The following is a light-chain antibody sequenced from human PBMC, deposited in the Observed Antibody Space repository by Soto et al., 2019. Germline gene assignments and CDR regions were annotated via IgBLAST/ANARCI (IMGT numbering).Light chain of an antibody. CDR2: GAF. J-gene: IGKJ4*01. CDR1: QSVSYN. V-gene: IGKV3-15*01. CDR3: QQYKKWPPLT. Sequence: EIVLTQSPATLSVSPGETATLSCRASQSVSYNLAWYQQKPGQGPRLLIYGAFTRATRIPARFSGSGSGTEFTLSISSLQSEDFAVYYCQQYKKWPPLTFGGGTKVEIK.